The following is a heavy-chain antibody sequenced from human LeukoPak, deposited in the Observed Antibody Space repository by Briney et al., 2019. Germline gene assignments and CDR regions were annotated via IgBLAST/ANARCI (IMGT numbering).Heavy chain of an antibody. CDR3: SSDPNGDYVGAFDFQR. CDR2: ISGVGP. Sequence: PGGSLRLSCAASGFTFSNYALTWVRQAPGRGLEWVSSISGVGPYYADSVKGRFSISRDNYKNTLYLQMSSLRAENSGVYHGSSDPNGDYVGAFDFQRWGQGTMVTVSS. CDR1: GFTFSNYA. D-gene: IGHD4-17*01. J-gene: IGHJ1*01. V-gene: IGHV3-23*01.